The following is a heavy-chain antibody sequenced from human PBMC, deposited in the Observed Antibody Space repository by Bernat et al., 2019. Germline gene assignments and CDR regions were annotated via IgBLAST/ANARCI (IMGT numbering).Heavy chain of an antibody. Sequence: QVQLQQWGAGLLKPSETLSLTCAVYGGSFSGYYWSWIRQPPGKWLEWIGEINHSGSTNYNPSLKSRVTISVDTSKNQFSLKLSSVTAADTAVYYCARGRFGVGAFDIWGQGTMVTVSS. CDR1: GGSFSGYY. CDR2: INHSGST. D-gene: IGHD3-10*01. J-gene: IGHJ3*02. CDR3: ARGRFGVGAFDI. V-gene: IGHV4-34*01.